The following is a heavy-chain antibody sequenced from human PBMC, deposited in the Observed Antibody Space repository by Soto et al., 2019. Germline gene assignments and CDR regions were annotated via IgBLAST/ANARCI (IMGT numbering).Heavy chain of an antibody. CDR3: ARQGFGALHGLVDV. CDR1: NGSISNYY. V-gene: IGHV4-59*08. CDR2: VHHSWGS. D-gene: IGHD3-10*01. J-gene: IGHJ6*02. Sequence: QVQLQESGPGLVKPSETLSLSCTVSNGSISNYYGSWIRQPPGKGMEWIGYVHHSWGSFYNPSLQTRVAISLATSKLQFSLTLTSVTATVTAVYYCARQGFGALHGLVDVWGQGITVTVSS.